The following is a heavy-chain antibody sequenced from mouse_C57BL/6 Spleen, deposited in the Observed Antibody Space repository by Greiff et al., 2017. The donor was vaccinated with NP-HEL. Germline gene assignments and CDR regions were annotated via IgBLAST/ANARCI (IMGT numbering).Heavy chain of an antibody. CDR3: ARMYYYGSSYHCVY. J-gene: IGHJ2*01. CDR2: IDPEDGET. D-gene: IGHD1-1*01. V-gene: IGHV14-2*01. Sequence: DVHLVESGAELVKPGASVKLSCTASGFNIKDYYMHWVKQRTEQGLEWIGRIDPEDGETKYAPKFQGKATITADTSSNTAYLQISSLTYEDTAVYYCARMYYYGSSYHCVYLGQGTTLTVSS. CDR1: GFNIKDYY.